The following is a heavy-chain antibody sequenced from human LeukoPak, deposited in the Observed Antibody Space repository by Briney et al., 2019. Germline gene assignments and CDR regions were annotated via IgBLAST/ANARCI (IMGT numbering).Heavy chain of an antibody. CDR1: GYALSGYY. J-gene: IGHJ6*02. CDR3: AREALQSGLDV. V-gene: IGHV1-2*06. Sequence: ASVKVSCKASGYALSGYYMHWVRQAPGQGLEWMGRINPNSGGTNYLQTFQGRVTMTSNTSISTAYMGLIRLTSDDTAVYFCAREALQSGLDVWGQGTTVTVSS. D-gene: IGHD3-3*02. CDR2: INPNSGGT.